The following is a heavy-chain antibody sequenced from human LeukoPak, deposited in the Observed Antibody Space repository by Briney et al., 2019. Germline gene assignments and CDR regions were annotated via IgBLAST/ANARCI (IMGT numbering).Heavy chain of an antibody. CDR3: ARDRATVTDGVWFDP. CDR2: INLNSGGT. Sequence: PSVTVSCSASGYTFTGNYMHWVRHAPGPGLERMGWINLNSGGTNYAQKFQGRVTMTRDTSISTAYMELSRLRSDDTAVYYCARDRATVTDGVWFDPWGQGTLVTVSS. CDR1: GYTFTGNY. V-gene: IGHV1-2*02. J-gene: IGHJ5*02. D-gene: IGHD4-17*01.